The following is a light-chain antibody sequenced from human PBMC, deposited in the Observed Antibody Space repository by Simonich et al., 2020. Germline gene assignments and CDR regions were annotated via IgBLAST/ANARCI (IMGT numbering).Light chain of an antibody. J-gene: IGKJ1*01. CDR1: QSVLYSSNNQNY. Sequence: DIVMTQSPDSLAVSLGERATINGKSSQSVLYSSNNQNYLAWYQQKPGQPPKLLIYWASTRESGVPDRLSGSGAGTDFTLTISSLQAEDVAVYYCQQYYSTPLTFGQGTKVEIK. CDR2: WAS. CDR3: QQYYSTPLT. V-gene: IGKV4-1*01.